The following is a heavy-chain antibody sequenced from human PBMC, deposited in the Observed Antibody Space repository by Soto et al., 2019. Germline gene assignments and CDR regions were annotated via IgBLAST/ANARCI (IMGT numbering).Heavy chain of an antibody. CDR2: INPSGGST. CDR1: GYTFTSYY. Sequence: QVQLVQSGAEVKKPGASVKVSCKASGYTFTSYYMHWVRQAPGQGLEWMGIINPSGGSTSYAQKFQGRVTMTRDTSTSTVYMQLSSLRCQAPAVYYCARSLSSSWYGGGWFDPWGQGTLVTVSS. CDR3: ARSLSSSWYGGGWFDP. D-gene: IGHD6-13*01. J-gene: IGHJ5*02. V-gene: IGHV1-46*03.